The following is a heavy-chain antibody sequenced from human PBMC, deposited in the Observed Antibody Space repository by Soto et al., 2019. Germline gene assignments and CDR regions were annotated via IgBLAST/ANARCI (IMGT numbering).Heavy chain of an antibody. CDR2: IYYSGST. CDR3: AALSGGGSCYAACFDY. CDR1: GGSISSSIYY. V-gene: IGHV4-39*01. Sequence: SETLSLTCTVSGGSISSSIYYWGWIRHPPGKGLEWIGSIYYSGSTYYNPSLKSRVTISVDTSKNQFSLKLSSVTAADTAVYYCAALSGGGSCYAACFDYWGQGTLVTVSS. D-gene: IGHD2-15*01. J-gene: IGHJ4*02.